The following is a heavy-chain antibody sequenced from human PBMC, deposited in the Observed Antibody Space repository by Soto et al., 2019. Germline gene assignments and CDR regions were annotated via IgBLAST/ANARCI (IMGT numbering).Heavy chain of an antibody. CDR1: GFTFSNYW. Sequence: EVQLVESGGGLVQPGGSLRLSCAASGFTFSNYWMYWVRQAPGKGLVWVSRINSDGSVSSYADSVKGRLTISRDNVKNTLYLKMNSLRAEDTAVYYCARGDCVGGPCYSLAGSFYYYMDVWGKGTKVTVS. V-gene: IGHV3-74*01. CDR2: INSDGSVS. D-gene: IGHD2-15*01. J-gene: IGHJ6*03. CDR3: ARGDCVGGPCYSLAGSFYYYMDV.